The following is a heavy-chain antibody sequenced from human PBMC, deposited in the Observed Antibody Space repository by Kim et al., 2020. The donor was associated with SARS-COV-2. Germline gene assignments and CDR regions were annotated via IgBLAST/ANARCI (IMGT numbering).Heavy chain of an antibody. CDR1: GYSISSGYY. CDR3: ARVEREGSWYSGYYYYGMDV. Sequence: SETLSLTCTVSGYSISSGYYWGWIRQPPGKGLEWIGSIYHSGSTYYNPSLKSRVTISVDTSKNQFSLKLSSVTAADTAVYYCARVEREGSWYSGYYYYGMDVWGQGTTVTVSS. CDR2: IYHSGST. J-gene: IGHJ6*02. V-gene: IGHV4-38-2*02. D-gene: IGHD6-13*01.